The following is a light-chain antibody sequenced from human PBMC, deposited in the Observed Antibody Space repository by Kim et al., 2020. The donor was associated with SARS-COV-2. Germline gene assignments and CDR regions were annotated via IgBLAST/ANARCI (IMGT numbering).Light chain of an antibody. CDR3: QQSYNTPYT. CDR2: STS. CDR1: QSIGNSY. Sequence: ASVGGRVTITCRASQSIGNSYLNWYVQKPGKAPNLLIYSTSSLESGVPSRFSGSGSGTDFTLTITSLQVEDFATYYCQQSYNTPYTFGQGTKLEIK. J-gene: IGKJ2*01. V-gene: IGKV1-39*01.